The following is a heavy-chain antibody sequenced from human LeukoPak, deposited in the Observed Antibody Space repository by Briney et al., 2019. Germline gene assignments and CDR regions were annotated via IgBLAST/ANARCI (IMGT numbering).Heavy chain of an antibody. J-gene: IGHJ4*02. Sequence: SETLSLTCAVYGGSFSGYYWSWIRQPPGKGLEWIGEINHSGSTNYNPSLKSRVTISVDTSKNQFSLKLSSVTAADTAVYYCARGRVLTRWFDYWGQGTLVTVSS. CDR1: GGSFSGYY. CDR3: ARGRVLTRWFDY. V-gene: IGHV4-34*01. CDR2: INHSGST. D-gene: IGHD2-15*01.